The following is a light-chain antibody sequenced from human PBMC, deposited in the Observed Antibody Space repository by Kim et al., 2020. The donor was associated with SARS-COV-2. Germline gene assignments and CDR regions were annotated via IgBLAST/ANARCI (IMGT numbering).Light chain of an antibody. J-gene: IGKJ1*01. CDR3: QQYNNAPWT. CDR1: QNIANA. Sequence: ASVGDRVTITCRASQNIANALAWYQQKPGKVPQFLIYGASTLQSGVPSCFSGSGSGTDFTLTIGSLQTEDVATYYCQQYNNAPWTFGPGTKVDIK. CDR2: GAS. V-gene: IGKV1-27*01.